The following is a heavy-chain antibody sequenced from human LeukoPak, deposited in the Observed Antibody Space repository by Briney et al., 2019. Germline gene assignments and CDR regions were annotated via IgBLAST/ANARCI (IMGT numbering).Heavy chain of an antibody. V-gene: IGHV4-61*01. D-gene: IGHD6-19*01. CDR3: AREGGRQWLVSGTLDS. CDR2: IYHGSA. J-gene: IGHJ5*01. Sequence: HPSETLSLTCTVSGGSVSSSRYYWTWTRQPPGKGLEWIGYIYHGSATYNPSLESRVTISMDTSKNQFSLKVTSVTAADTAVYYCAREGGRQWLVSGTLDSWGQGTLVTVSS. CDR1: GGSVSSSRYY.